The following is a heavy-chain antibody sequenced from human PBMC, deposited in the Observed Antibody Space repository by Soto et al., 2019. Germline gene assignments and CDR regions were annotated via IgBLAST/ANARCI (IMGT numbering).Heavy chain of an antibody. CDR3: ARDGYDILTGYSPINWFDP. CDR2: INPSGGST. V-gene: IGHV1-46*03. J-gene: IGHJ5*02. Sequence: ASVKVSCKASGYTFTSYYMHWVRQAPGQGLEWMGIINPSGGSTSYAQKFQGRVTMTRDTSTSTVYMELSSLRSEDTAVYYCARDGYDILTGYSPINWFDPWGQGTLVTVSS. CDR1: GYTFTSYY. D-gene: IGHD3-9*01.